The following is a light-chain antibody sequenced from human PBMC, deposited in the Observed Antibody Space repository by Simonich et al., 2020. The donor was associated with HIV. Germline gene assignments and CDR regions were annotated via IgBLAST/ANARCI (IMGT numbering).Light chain of an antibody. CDR3: QQANTFPRT. J-gene: IGKJ1*01. V-gene: IGKV1-5*03. CDR1: QSISSW. Sequence: DIQMTQSPSTLSASVGDRVTITCRASQSISSWLAWYQQKPGKAPKLLIYKASSLESGAPSRFSGSGSGTEFTLTISSLQPDDFATYYCQQANTFPRTFGQGTKVEIK. CDR2: KAS.